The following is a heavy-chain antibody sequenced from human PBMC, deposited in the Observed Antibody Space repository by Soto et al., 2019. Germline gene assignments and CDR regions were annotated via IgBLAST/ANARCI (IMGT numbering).Heavy chain of an antibody. CDR1: GFTFSSYA. CDR2: ISYDGSNK. J-gene: IGHJ6*02. Sequence: PGGSMRLSCAASGFTFSSYAMHGFRQAPGKGLEWVAVISYDGSNKYYADSVKGRFTISRDNSKNTLYLQMNSLRAEDTAVYYCARDSSPFGGTSTVNYYYYGMDVWGQGTTVNVS. V-gene: IGHV3-30-3*01. CDR3: ARDSSPFGGTSTVNYYYYGMDV. D-gene: IGHD2-2*01.